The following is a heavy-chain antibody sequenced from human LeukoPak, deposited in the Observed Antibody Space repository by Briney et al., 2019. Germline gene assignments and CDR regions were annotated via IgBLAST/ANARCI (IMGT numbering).Heavy chain of an antibody. D-gene: IGHD3-10*01. V-gene: IGHV1-2*02. CDR2: INPNSGGT. Sequence: ASVKVSCKASGYTFTGYYMHWVRQAPGQGLEWMGWINPNSGGTNYAQKFQGRVTMTRDTSISTAYMELSRLRSDDTAVYYCATPMVRGFSSFDYWGQGTLVTVSS. CDR3: ATPMVRGFSSFDY. CDR1: GYTFTGYY. J-gene: IGHJ4*02.